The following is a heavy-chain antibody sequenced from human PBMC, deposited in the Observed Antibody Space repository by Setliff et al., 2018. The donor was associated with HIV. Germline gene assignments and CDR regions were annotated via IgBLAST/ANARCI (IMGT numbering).Heavy chain of an antibody. Sequence: GGSLRLSCAASGFTFSSYTMNWVHQAPGKGLEWGSGISGSGGSTDYADSAKGRFTISRDNSKNTVYLHMSSLRAEDPAVYYCAKVFGYCSGGSCPVLMYVWGKGTTVTVFS. CDR2: ISGSGGST. CDR3: AKVFGYCSGGSCPVLMYV. D-gene: IGHD2-15*01. V-gene: IGHV3-23*01. J-gene: IGHJ6*03. CDR1: GFTFSSYT.